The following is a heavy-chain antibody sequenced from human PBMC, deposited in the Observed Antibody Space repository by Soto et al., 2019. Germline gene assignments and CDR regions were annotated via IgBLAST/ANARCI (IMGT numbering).Heavy chain of an antibody. J-gene: IGHJ5*02. V-gene: IGHV1-8*02. D-gene: IGHD1-1*01. CDR3: ARMESSGTLNWFDP. CDR1: GYTFINYD. Sequence: ASVKVSCKASGYTFINYDISWVRQATGQGLEWMGWMNPGSGKTGYANKFQGRVTMTRDASTSTAHLELSSLTSEDTAVYYCARMESSGTLNWFDPWGDGTLVTVSS. CDR2: MNPGSGKT.